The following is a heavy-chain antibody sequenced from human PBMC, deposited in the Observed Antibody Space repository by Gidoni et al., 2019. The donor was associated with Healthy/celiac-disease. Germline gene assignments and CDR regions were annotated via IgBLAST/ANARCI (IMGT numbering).Heavy chain of an antibody. D-gene: IGHD5-12*01. J-gene: IGHJ4*02. CDR1: GFTFSSYG. Sequence: QVQLVESGGGVVQPGGSLRLSCAASGFTFSSYGMHWVRQAPGKGLEWVAFIRYDGSNKYYADSVKGRFTISRDNSKNTLYLQMNSLRAEDTAVYYCASLLLRGYSGYDTFDYWGQGTLVTVSS. CDR3: ASLLLRGYSGYDTFDY. CDR2: IRYDGSNK. V-gene: IGHV3-30*02.